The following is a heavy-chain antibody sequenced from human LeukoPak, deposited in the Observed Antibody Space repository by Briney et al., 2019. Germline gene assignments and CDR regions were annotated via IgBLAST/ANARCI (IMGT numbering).Heavy chain of an antibody. D-gene: IGHD6-19*01. CDR1: GGSISSSSYY. Sequence: SETLSLTCTVSGGSISSSSYYWAWLRQPPGKGLEWIGSIYYSGSTYYNPSLKSRVTISVDTSKNQFSLKLSSVTAADTAVYYCSISSGWYEPFDYWGQGTLVTVSS. V-gene: IGHV4-39*01. CDR3: SISSGWYEPFDY. CDR2: IYYSGST. J-gene: IGHJ4*02.